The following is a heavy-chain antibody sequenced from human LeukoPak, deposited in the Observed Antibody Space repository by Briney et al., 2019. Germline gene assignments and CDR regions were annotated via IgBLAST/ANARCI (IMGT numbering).Heavy chain of an antibody. D-gene: IGHD3-16*01. CDR1: GFTFSSYS. V-gene: IGHV3-20*01. CDR3: ARKGVGGELGGFDY. CDR2: INRIGSIT. J-gene: IGHJ4*02. Sequence: GGSLRLSCAASGFTFSSYSMNWVRQAPGKGLEWVCGINRIGSITGCADSVKGRFTISRDNAKNFLFLDMNSLRVEDTAFYHCARKGVGGELGGFDYWGQGTLVTVSS.